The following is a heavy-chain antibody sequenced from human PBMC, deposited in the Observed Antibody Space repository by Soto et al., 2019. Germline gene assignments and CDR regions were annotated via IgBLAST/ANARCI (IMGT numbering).Heavy chain of an antibody. CDR3: QRERGEYDSGLHIDR. V-gene: IGHV3-21*06. CDR1: GFSFSSHS. D-gene: IGHD2-21*01. J-gene: IGHJ5*02. CDR2: IRSSRSLI. Sequence: PGGSLRLSCAASGFSFSSHSFNWVRQAPGQGVESVAYIRSSRSLILYADSVRGRFVIARDNDLNSLYLQMNSTRDEDTAIYYGQRERGEYDSGLHIDRSAQG.